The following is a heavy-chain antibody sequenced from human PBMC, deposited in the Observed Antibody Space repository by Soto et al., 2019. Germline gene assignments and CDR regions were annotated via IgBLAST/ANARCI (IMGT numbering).Heavy chain of an antibody. CDR2: IYYSGST. V-gene: IGHV4-59*01. J-gene: IGHJ5*02. Sequence: SETLSLTCTVSGGSISSYYWSWIRQPPGKGLEWIGYIYYSGSTNYNPSLKSRVTISVDTSKNQFSLKLSSVTAADTAVYYCARGSGSYEDWFDPWGQGTLVTVSS. D-gene: IGHD1-26*01. CDR1: GGSISSYY. CDR3: ARGSGSYEDWFDP.